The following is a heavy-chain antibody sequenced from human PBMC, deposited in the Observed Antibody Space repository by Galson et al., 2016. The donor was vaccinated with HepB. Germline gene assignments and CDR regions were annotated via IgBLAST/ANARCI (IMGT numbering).Heavy chain of an antibody. J-gene: IGHJ6*02. CDR3: ARLRRVGAAGSYSYHSMDV. D-gene: IGHD6-13*01. V-gene: IGHV4-59*02. Sequence: ETLSLTCSVSGGSVSSDYWSCIRQPPGKGPEWIAYIHYSGSTDYNPSLKSRVSISLDTSKNQFSLRLTSVTAADTAVYFCARLRRVGAAGSYSYHSMDVWGQGTTVTVS. CDR2: IHYSGST. CDR1: GGSVSSDY.